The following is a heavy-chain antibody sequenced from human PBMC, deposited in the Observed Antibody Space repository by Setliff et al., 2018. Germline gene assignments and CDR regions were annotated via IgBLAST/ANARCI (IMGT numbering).Heavy chain of an antibody. CDR2: INGDGRST. CDR3: AREWQVGSGWVDTVDI. J-gene: IGHJ3*02. CDR1: GFTFSNHW. V-gene: IGHV3-74*01. D-gene: IGHD1-26*01. Sequence: PGGSLRLSCAASGFTFSNHWMNWVRQTPGKGLVWVSRINGDGRSTNYADSVKGRFTISRDNAKNTLYLQMNSLRAEDTAVYFCAREWQVGSGWVDTVDIWGQGTMVTVSS.